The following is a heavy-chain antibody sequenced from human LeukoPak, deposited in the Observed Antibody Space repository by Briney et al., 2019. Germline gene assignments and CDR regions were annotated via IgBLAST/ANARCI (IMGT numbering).Heavy chain of an antibody. CDR1: GGSFSGYY. J-gene: IGHJ5*02. D-gene: IGHD6-13*01. CDR2: INHSEST. Sequence: SETLSLTCAVYGGSFSGYYWSWIRQPPGKGLEWIGEINHSESTNYNPSLKSRVTVSVDTSKNQFSLKLSSVTAADTAVYYCATRPDIAVAGPGWFDPWGQGTLVTVSS. V-gene: IGHV4-34*01. CDR3: ATRPDIAVAGPGWFDP.